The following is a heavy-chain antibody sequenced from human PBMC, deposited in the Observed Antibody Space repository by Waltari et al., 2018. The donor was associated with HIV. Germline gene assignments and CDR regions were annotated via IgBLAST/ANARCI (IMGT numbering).Heavy chain of an antibody. J-gene: IGHJ4*02. Sequence: QVRLVESGGALVSPGGSLRLACAASGFSFSGYYWGWLRQAPGKGLEWIAYISDASDTTYYADSVRGRFTISRDNAKDSLFLQMNSLRAEDTAIYYCASFKLSFFDHWGQGTLVSVSS. CDR2: ISDASDTT. V-gene: IGHV3-11*01. D-gene: IGHD2-15*01. CDR3: ASFKLSFFDH. CDR1: GFSFSGYY.